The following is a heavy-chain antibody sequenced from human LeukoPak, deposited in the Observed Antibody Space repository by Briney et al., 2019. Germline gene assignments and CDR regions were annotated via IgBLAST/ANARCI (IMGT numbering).Heavy chain of an antibody. Sequence: GGSLRLSCTASGXTFSSYWMSWVRQAPGKGLEWVSVIYSGGSTYYADSVKGRFTISRHNSKNTLYLQMNSLRAEDTAVYYCARWFSKDWYFDLWGRGTLVTVSS. D-gene: IGHD3-10*01. CDR1: GXTFSSYW. CDR3: ARWFSKDWYFDL. V-gene: IGHV3-53*04. CDR2: IYSGGST. J-gene: IGHJ2*01.